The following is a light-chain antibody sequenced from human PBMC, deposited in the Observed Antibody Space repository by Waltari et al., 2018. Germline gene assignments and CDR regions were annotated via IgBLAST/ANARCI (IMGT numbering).Light chain of an antibody. CDR2: AAS. CDR3: QQANSFPIT. CDR1: QDISRW. J-gene: IGKJ4*01. V-gene: IGKV1-12*01. Sequence: DIQMTQFPSSVSASVGDRVTITCRASQDISRWLAWYQQKPVKAPKFLIYAASNLQSGVPSRLSGTGSGTDFTLTISILQPEDFATYYCQQANSFPITFVGGTKVEIK.